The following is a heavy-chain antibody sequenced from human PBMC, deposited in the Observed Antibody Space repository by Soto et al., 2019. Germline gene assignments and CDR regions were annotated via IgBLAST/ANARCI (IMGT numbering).Heavy chain of an antibody. CDR3: AKDHYDFWSGPSYYYYYMDV. CDR2: IXGSGGST. D-gene: IGHD3-3*01. J-gene: IGHJ6*03. V-gene: IGHV3-23*01. CDR1: GFTFSSYA. Sequence: EVQLLESGGGLVQPGGSLRLSCAASGFTFSSYAMSWVRQAPGKGLXXXXXIXGSGGSTYYADSVKGRFTISRDNSKNTLYLQMNSLRAEDTAVYYCAKDHYDFWSGPSYYYYYMDVWGKGTTVTVSS.